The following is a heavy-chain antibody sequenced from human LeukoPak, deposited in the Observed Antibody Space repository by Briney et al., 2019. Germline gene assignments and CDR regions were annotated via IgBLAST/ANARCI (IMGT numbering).Heavy chain of an antibody. CDR3: ARDNSGSDSGTYYWWFDP. J-gene: IGHJ5*02. V-gene: IGHV1-46*01. CDR2: NNPSGDTT. D-gene: IGHD3-22*01. CDR1: GFSFTRYF. Sequence: ASVKVSCKASGFSFTRYFMHWVRQAPGQGLEWMGINNPSGDTTYYAQKFQGRVTMTRDTSTSTVYMELSSLRSEDTAVYYCARDNSGSDSGTYYWWFDPWGQGTQVTVSS.